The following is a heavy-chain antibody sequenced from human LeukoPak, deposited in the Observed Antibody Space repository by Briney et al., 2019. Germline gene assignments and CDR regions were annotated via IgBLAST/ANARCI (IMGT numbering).Heavy chain of an antibody. CDR2: IYYSGST. V-gene: IGHV4-39*01. CDR3: ARVGSGSYYRAYYYYYMDV. CDR1: GASISSSTDY. D-gene: IGHD3-10*01. J-gene: IGHJ6*03. Sequence: SETLSLTCTVSGASISSSTDYWGWIRQPPGKGLEWIANIYYSGSTYYNPSLKSRVTISVDTSKNQFSLKLSSVTAADTAVYYCARVGSGSYYRAYYYYYMDVWGKGTTVTVSS.